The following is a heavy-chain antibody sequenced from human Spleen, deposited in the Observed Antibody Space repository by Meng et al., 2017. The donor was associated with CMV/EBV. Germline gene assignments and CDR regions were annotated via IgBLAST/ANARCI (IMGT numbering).Heavy chain of an antibody. V-gene: IGHV4-34*01. Sequence: QVQLQQWGAGLLKSSETLFLSCDVYCGSFSGYYWSLIRQPPGKGLEWIGEINHSGSTNYNPSLKSRVPISVDTSKNQFSLKLSSVTAADTAVYYCARDIYCSGGSCYGLDPWGQGTLVTVSS. CDR2: INHSGST. CDR1: CGSFSGYY. D-gene: IGHD2-15*01. CDR3: ARDIYCSGGSCYGLDP. J-gene: IGHJ5*02.